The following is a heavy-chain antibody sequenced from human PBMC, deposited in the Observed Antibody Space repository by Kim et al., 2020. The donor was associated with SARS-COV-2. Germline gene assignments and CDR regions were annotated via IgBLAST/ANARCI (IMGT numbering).Heavy chain of an antibody. CDR3: ARGRRGPYTYYYGSGSDYNWFDP. CDR2: INHSGST. J-gene: IGHJ5*02. V-gene: IGHV4-34*01. D-gene: IGHD3-10*01. CDR1: GGSFSGYY. Sequence: SETLSLTCAVYGGSFSGYYWSWIRQPPGKGLEWIGEINHSGSTNYNPSLKSRVTISVDTSKNQFSLKLSSVTAADTAVYYCARGRRGPYTYYYGSGSDYNWFDPWGQGTLVTVSS.